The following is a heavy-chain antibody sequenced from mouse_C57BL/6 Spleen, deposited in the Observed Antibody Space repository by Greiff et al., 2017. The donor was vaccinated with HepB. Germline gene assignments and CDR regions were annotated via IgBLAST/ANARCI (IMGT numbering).Heavy chain of an antibody. CDR1: GFTFSDYY. J-gene: IGHJ1*03. CDR2: INYDGSST. Sequence: EVKLVESEGGLVQPGSSMKLSCTASGFTFSDYYMAWVRQVPEKGLEWVANINYDGSSTYYLDSLKSRFIISRDNAKNILYLQMSSLKSEDTATYYCAREGSSSYLNWYVDVWGTGTTVTVSS. CDR3: AREGSSSYLNWYVDV. D-gene: IGHD1-1*01. V-gene: IGHV5-16*01.